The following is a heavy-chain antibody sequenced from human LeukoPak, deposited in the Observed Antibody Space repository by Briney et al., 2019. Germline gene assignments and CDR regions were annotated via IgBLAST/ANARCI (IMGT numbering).Heavy chain of an antibody. J-gene: IGHJ4*02. CDR2: INHSGST. V-gene: IGHV4-34*01. D-gene: IGHD2-2*01. CDR1: GGSFSGYY. CDR3: ASSTGESSYYFDY. Sequence: SETLSLTCAVYGGSFSGYYWSWIRQPPGKGLEWIGEINHSGSTNYNPSPKSRVTISVDTSKNQFSLKLSSVTAADTAVYYCASSTGESSYYFDYWGQGTLVTVSS.